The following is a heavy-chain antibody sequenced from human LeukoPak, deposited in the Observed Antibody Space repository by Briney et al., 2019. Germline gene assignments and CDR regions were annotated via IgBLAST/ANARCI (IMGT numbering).Heavy chain of an antibody. CDR2: IYSSGST. Sequence: GGSLRLSCAASGFTFSNYAMNWVRQAPERGLEWVSVIYSSGSTYYADSVRGRFTISRDKTKNTLFLQMNSLRVEDTAVYYCARDLLEPEMAAWGLGTLVTVSS. CDR3: ARDLLEPEMAA. CDR1: GFTFSNYA. J-gene: IGHJ5*02. V-gene: IGHV3-53*01. D-gene: IGHD5-24*01.